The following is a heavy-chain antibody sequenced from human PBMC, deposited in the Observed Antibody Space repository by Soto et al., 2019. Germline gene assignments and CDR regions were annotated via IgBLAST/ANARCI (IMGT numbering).Heavy chain of an antibody. CDR2: INPADSDT. Sequence: EESLTLSCKGSGYSFTNYWIGWVRQMPGKGLEWMGIINPADSDTRYSPSFQGQVTVSVDKSISTAYLQRGSLKASDTAMYYCVRPDSTGYYSHWGQGTPVTVAS. CDR3: VRPDSTGYYSH. J-gene: IGHJ4*02. CDR1: GYSFTNYW. D-gene: IGHD3-9*01. V-gene: IGHV5-51*01.